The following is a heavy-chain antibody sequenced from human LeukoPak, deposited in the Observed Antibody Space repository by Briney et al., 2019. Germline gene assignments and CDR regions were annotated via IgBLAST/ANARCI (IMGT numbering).Heavy chain of an antibody. J-gene: IGHJ4*02. V-gene: IGHV3-7*01. CDR2: IQRGGSES. D-gene: IGHD1-26*01. CDR3: ARVGTWELQPVFDY. Sequence: GGSLRLSCAASGFTFTDYWMTWVRQVPGKGLEWVANIQRGGSESYYVDSVEGRFTISRENAKNSLYLQMDSLRVEDTAVYYCARVGTWELQPVFDYWGQGTLVTVSS. CDR1: GFTFTDYW.